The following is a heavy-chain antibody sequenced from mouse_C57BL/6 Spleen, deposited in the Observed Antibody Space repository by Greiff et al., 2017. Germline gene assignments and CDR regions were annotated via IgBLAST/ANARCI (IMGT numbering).Heavy chain of an antibody. CDR2: ISDGGSYT. CDR3: ARGEGYYAMDY. J-gene: IGHJ4*01. Sequence: EVQRVESGGGLVKPGGSLKLSCAASGFTFSSYAMSWVRQTPEKRLEWVATISDGGSYTYYPDNVKGRFTISRDNAKNNLYLQMSHLKSEDTAMYYCARGEGYYAMDYWGQGTSVTVSS. CDR1: GFTFSSYA. V-gene: IGHV5-4*01.